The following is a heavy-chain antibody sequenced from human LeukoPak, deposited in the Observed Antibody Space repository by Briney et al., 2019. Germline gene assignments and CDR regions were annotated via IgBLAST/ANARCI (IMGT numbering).Heavy chain of an antibody. CDR1: GYTFTNYY. D-gene: IGHD3-10*01. Sequence: ASVKVSCKASGYTFTNYYMHWVRQAPGQGLEWMGLINPTGGSTGYAQKFQGRVTMTRDMSTSTTYMELRSLRSDDTAVYYCARAAKRITMVRDLDYWGRGTLVTVSS. V-gene: IGHV1-46*01. J-gene: IGHJ4*02. CDR3: ARAAKRITMVRDLDY. CDR2: INPTGGST.